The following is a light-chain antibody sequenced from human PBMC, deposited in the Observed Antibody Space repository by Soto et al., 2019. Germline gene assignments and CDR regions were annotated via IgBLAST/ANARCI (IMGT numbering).Light chain of an antibody. V-gene: IGLV2-14*01. CDR2: EVS. CDR3: SSYTSSSTHVV. Sequence: QSVLTQPASVSGSPGQSITISCTGTSSDVGGYNYVSWYQQHPGKAPKLMIYEVSNRPSGVSNRFSGSKSGNTASLTISGLQAGDEADYYCSSYTSSSTHVVFGGGTKVTVL. J-gene: IGLJ2*01. CDR1: SSDVGGYNY.